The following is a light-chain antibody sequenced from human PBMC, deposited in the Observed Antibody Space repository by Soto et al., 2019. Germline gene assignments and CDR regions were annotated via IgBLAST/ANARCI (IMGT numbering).Light chain of an antibody. J-gene: IGKJ1*01. V-gene: IGKV1-5*03. Sequence: DLQMTQSPSTLSASVGDRVTITCRASQSISSWLAWYQQKPRKAPKLLIYKASSLESGVPSRFSGSGSGTEFTLTISSLKPDDFATYYCQQYNSYPWTFGQGTKVEIK. CDR2: KAS. CDR1: QSISSW. CDR3: QQYNSYPWT.